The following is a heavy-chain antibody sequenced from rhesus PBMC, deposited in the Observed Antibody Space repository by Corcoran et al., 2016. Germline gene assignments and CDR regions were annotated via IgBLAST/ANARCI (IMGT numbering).Heavy chain of an antibody. CDR3: AREGDGGSVGCGY. CDR1: GGSISSRNW. CDR2: ISGSSGST. J-gene: IGHJ4*01. D-gene: IGHD6-25*01. Sequence: QVQLQESGPGLVKPSETLSLTCAVSGGSISSRNWWSWIRQPPGNGLEWIGYISGSSGSTYYNPSLKSRVTMATDTSKNQFSLKLSSVTAADTAVYYCAREGDGGSVGCGYWGQGVLVTVSS. V-gene: IGHV4-65*01.